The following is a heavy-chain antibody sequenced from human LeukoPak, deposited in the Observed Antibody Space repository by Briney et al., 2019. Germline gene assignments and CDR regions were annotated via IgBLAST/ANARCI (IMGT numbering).Heavy chain of an antibody. J-gene: IGHJ5*02. CDR1: GGSISSGGYY. Sequence: SSETLSLTCTVSGGSISSGGYYWSWIRQHPGKGLEWIGYIHYSGSTYYNPSLKSRVTISVDTSKNQFSLKLSSVTAADTAVYYCARENRLPRNWFDPWGQGTLVTVSS. CDR2: IHYSGST. CDR3: ARENRLPRNWFDP. V-gene: IGHV4-31*03. D-gene: IGHD4-11*01.